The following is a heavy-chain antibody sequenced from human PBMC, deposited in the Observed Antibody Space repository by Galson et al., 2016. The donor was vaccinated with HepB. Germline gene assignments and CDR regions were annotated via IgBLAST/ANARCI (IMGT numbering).Heavy chain of an antibody. J-gene: IGHJ5*02. D-gene: IGHD3-16*01. V-gene: IGHV1-69*13. CDR1: GGTFSSFS. Sequence: SVKVSCKASGGTFSSFSISWVRQAPGQGLEWMGGIILMFGTPKYAQKFQGRLTINADESTSTVYLELSSLKSEDTAIYYCASQYDDVWGNWRYAGWFDPWGQGTLVTVSS. CDR2: IILMFGTP. CDR3: ASQYDDVWGNWRYAGWFDP.